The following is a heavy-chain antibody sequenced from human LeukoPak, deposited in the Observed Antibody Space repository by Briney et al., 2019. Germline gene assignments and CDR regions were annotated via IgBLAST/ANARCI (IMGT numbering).Heavy chain of an antibody. CDR2: IYYSGST. CDR1: GGSISSSTYY. D-gene: IGHD6-13*01. J-gene: IGHJ4*02. CDR3: ARDSYSSSWYPSYYFDY. Sequence: SETLSLTCTVSGGSISSSTYYWGWIRQPPGKGLEWIGSIYYSGSTYYNPSLKSRVTISVDTSKNQFSLNLTSVTTADTAVYYCARDSYSSSWYPSYYFDYWGQGTLVTVSS. V-gene: IGHV4-39*07.